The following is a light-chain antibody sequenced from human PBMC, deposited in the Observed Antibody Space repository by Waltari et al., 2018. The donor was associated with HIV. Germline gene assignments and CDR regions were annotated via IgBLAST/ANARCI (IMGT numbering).Light chain of an antibody. Sequence: DIQMTQSPSTLSASVGDRVTITCRASQIIDDWLAGYQQKPGKAPKLLIYRTSTRQTGVPPRFRGGGSGTDFTLIISGLQPDDFAAYYCMQYGSYFRTFGQGTRVDVK. CDR1: QIIDDW. V-gene: IGKV1-5*03. CDR2: RTS. CDR3: MQYGSYFRT. J-gene: IGKJ1*01.